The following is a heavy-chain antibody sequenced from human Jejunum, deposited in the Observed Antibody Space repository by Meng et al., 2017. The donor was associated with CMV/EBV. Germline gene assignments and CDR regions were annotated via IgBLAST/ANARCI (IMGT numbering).Heavy chain of an antibody. Sequence: QITLNESGPTLVKPTPTLTLTCTFSGFSPITKGEGVGWIRQHPGKALEWLALIYRGDDKRYSPSLKSRLSIAKDTSKNEVVLTVTTMGPVDTGTYYCAHFVGGYYPSRPDYWGQGTLVTVSS. CDR1: GFSPITKGEG. CDR3: AHFVGGYYPSRPDY. J-gene: IGHJ4*02. CDR2: IYRGDDK. V-gene: IGHV2-5*02. D-gene: IGHD1-26*01.